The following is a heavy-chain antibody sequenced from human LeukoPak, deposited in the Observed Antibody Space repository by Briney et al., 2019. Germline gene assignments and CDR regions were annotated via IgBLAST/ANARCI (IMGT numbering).Heavy chain of an antibody. Sequence: GGSLRLSCAASGFTVSSNYMSWVRQAPGKGLEWVSVIYSGGSTYYADSVKGRFTISRDNSKSTLYLQMNSLRAEDTAVYYCAREYYDSSGSQGDYFDYWGQGTLVTVSS. CDR1: GFTVSSNY. V-gene: IGHV3-66*01. CDR3: AREYYDSSGSQGDYFDY. CDR2: IYSGGST. D-gene: IGHD3-22*01. J-gene: IGHJ4*02.